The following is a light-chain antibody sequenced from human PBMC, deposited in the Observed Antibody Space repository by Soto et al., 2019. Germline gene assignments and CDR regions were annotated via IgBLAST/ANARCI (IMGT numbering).Light chain of an antibody. J-gene: IGLJ3*02. V-gene: IGLV1-40*01. Sequence: QPVLTQPPSVSGAPGQRVTISCTGSSSNIGAGYDVHWYQQLPGTAPKLLIYYNTNRPSGVPDRFSGSKSGTSASLAITGLQAEDEADYYCQSYDSSLDGWVFGGGTKLTVL. CDR3: QSYDSSLDGWV. CDR1: SSNIGAGYD. CDR2: YNT.